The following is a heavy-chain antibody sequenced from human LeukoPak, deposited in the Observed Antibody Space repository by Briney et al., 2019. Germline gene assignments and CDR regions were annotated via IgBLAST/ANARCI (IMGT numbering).Heavy chain of an antibody. CDR3: ASFGAFDI. D-gene: IGHD3-10*01. V-gene: IGHV3-23*01. Sequence: PGGSLRLSCAASGFTFSRDSMNWVRQAPGKGLEWVSAISGSGGSTYYADSVKGRFTISRDNSKNTLYLQMNSLRAEDTAVYYCASFGAFDIWGQGTMVTVSS. J-gene: IGHJ3*02. CDR2: ISGSGGST. CDR1: GFTFSRDS.